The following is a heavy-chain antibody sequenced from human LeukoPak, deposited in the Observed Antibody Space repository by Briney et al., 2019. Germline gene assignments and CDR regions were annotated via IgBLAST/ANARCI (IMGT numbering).Heavy chain of an antibody. CDR1: GFTFSNYA. D-gene: IGHD6-19*01. V-gene: IGHV3-21*01. CDR2: ISSSSSYI. CDR3: ARDLAVAGLYFDY. Sequence: GGSLRLSCAASGFTFSNYAMSWVRQAPGKGLEWVSSISSSSSYIYYADSVKGRFTISSDNAKNSLYLQMNSLRAEDTAVYYCARDLAVAGLYFDYWGQGTLVTVSS. J-gene: IGHJ4*02.